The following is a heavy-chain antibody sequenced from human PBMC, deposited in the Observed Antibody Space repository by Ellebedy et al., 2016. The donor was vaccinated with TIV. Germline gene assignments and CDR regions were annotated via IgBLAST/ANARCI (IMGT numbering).Heavy chain of an antibody. V-gene: IGHV3-53*01. Sequence: GGSLRLSCAASGFTVSSNYMSWVRQAPGKGLEWVSVIYSGGSTYYADSVKGRFTISRDNSKNTLYLQMNSLRAEDTAVYCCARVRGEYYYYYGMDVWGQGTTVTVSS. D-gene: IGHD3-10*01. CDR3: ARVRGEYYYYYGMDV. CDR1: GFTVSSNY. J-gene: IGHJ6*02. CDR2: IYSGGST.